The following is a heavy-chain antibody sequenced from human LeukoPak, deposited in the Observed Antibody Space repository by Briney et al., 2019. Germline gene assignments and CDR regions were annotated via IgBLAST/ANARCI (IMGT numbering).Heavy chain of an antibody. D-gene: IGHD2-15*01. Sequence: TSETLSLTCTVSGGSISSYYWSWIRQPPGKGLEWIGYIYYSGSTNYNPSLKSRVTISVDTSKNQFSLKLSSVTAADTAVYYCAREAKDMVVVMSYYFDYWGQGTLVTVSS. V-gene: IGHV4-59*01. J-gene: IGHJ4*02. CDR1: GGSISSYY. CDR3: AREAKDMVVVMSYYFDY. CDR2: IYYSGST.